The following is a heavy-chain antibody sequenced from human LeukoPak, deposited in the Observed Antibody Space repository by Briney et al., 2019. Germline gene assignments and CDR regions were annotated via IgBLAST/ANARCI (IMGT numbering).Heavy chain of an antibody. CDR1: GFTFSNYG. CDR3: AKDRTAGYDGLVDY. V-gene: IGHV3-30*18. J-gene: IGHJ4*02. CDR2: ISYDGSNK. D-gene: IGHD5-12*01. Sequence: GGSQRLSCAASGFTFSNYGMHWVRQAPGKGLEWVAVISYDGSNKYYTDSVKGRFTISRDNSKNTLYLQMNSLRAEDTAVYYCAKDRTAGYDGLVDYWGQGTLVTVSS.